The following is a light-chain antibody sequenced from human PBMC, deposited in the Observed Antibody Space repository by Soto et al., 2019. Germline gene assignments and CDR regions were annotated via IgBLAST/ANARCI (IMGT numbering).Light chain of an antibody. J-gene: IGLJ2*01. V-gene: IGLV2-11*01. CDR3: QSYDTFLSAVV. CDR2: DVD. Sequence: QSALTQPRSVSGSPGQSVTISCTGISSDVGGYNYVSWYQQHPGKAPKLIIYDVDKRPSGVPDRFSGSKSGNTASLTISGLQAEDEADYYCQSYDTFLSAVVFGGGTKLTVL. CDR1: SSDVGGYNY.